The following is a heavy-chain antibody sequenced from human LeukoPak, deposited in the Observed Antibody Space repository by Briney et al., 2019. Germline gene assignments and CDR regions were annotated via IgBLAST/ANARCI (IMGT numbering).Heavy chain of an antibody. CDR2: INHSGST. J-gene: IGHJ4*02. CDR1: GGSFSGYY. V-gene: IGHV4-34*01. D-gene: IGHD3-22*01. Sequence: SETLSLTCAVYGGSFSGYYWSWIRQPPGKGLEWIGEINHSGSTNYNPSLKSRVTISVDTSKNQFSLKLSSVNAADTAVYYCARGKGTYYYDSSGYYYDYWGQGTLVTVSS. CDR3: ARGKGTYYYDSSGYYYDY.